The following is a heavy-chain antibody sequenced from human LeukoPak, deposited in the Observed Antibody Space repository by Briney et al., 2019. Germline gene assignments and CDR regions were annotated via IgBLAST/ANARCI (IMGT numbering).Heavy chain of an antibody. V-gene: IGHV4-59*08. CDR2: IYYSGST. J-gene: IGHJ4*02. CDR3: VGGGQWLAFDY. D-gene: IGHD6-19*01. Sequence: SDTLSLICTVYAGTINRLYWSWIRQPPGKGLEWIGNIYYSGSTNYNPSLRGRVTISLDTSKNNFSLKVTSVTAADAAVYYCVGGGQWLAFDYWGQGALVTVSS. CDR1: AGTINRLY.